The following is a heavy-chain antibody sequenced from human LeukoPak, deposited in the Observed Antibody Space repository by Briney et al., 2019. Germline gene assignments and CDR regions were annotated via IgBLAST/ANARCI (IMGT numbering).Heavy chain of an antibody. J-gene: IGHJ4*02. Sequence: GGSLRLSCAAPGFTSSSVAIRWGRHAPGKGLEWVSAISDTGNTYHPDSVNGRFTISRESSKNTLFLQMNRLRPEDAAVYYCAKAPVTTCRGAFCYPFDYWGLGTLVPVS. CDR3: AKAPVTTCRGAFCYPFDY. V-gene: IGHV3-23*01. CDR1: GFTSSSVA. CDR2: ISDTGNT. D-gene: IGHD2-15*01.